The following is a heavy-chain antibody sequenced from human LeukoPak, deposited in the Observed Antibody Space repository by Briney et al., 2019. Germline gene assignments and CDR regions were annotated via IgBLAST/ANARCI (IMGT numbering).Heavy chain of an antibody. CDR2: ISTDASST. V-gene: IGHV3-74*01. CDR3: AKSGYNRFDY. J-gene: IGHJ4*02. CDR1: GFTFSSYW. D-gene: IGHD5-24*01. Sequence: GGSLRLPCAASGFTFSSYWMHWVRQAPGKGLVWVSRISTDASSTTYADSVKGRFTISRDNAKDTLYLQMNSLRAEDTAVYYCAKSGYNRFDYWGQGTLVTVSS.